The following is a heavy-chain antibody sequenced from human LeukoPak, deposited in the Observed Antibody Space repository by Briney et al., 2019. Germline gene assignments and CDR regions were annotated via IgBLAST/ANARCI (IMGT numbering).Heavy chain of an antibody. CDR2: IYYSGST. CDR1: GGSISSYY. CDR3: ARGYSYGCPHFDY. J-gene: IGHJ4*02. V-gene: IGHV4-59*01. D-gene: IGHD5-18*01. Sequence: PSETLSLTCTVSGGSISSYYWSWIRQPPGKGLEWIGYIYYSGSTNYNPSLKSRVTISVDTSKNQFSLKLSSVTAADTAVYYCARGYSYGCPHFDYWGQGTLVTVSS.